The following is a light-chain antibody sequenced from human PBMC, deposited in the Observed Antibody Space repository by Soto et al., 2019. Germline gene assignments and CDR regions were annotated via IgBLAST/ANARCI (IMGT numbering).Light chain of an antibody. CDR3: KSYAGSIICV. CDR2: EVV. CDR1: KNDIGVYDF. Sequence: QSALTQPPSASGSPGQSVTISCTGTKNDIGVYDFVSWYQHHPGKAPRLIIYEVVQRPSGVPDRFSGSKSGNTASLTVSGLQAADEADYFCKSYAGSIICVFGSGTKVTVL. J-gene: IGLJ1*01. V-gene: IGLV2-8*01.